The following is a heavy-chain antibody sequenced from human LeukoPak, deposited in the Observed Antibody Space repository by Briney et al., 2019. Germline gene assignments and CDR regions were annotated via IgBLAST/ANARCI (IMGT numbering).Heavy chain of an antibody. D-gene: IGHD6-13*01. Sequence: GGSLRLSCAASGFTFSSYGMNWVRQAPGKGLEWVSSISSSSSYIYYADSVKGRFTISRDNAKNSLYLQMNSLRAEDTAVYYCARIRVDAFDIWGQGTMVTVSS. CDR2: ISSSSSYI. J-gene: IGHJ3*02. CDR3: ARIRVDAFDI. V-gene: IGHV3-21*01. CDR1: GFTFSSYG.